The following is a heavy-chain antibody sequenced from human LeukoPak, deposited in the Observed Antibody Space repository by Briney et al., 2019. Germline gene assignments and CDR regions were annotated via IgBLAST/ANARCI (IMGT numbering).Heavy chain of an antibody. CDR3: ARRHTKQLWRSYNFDY. CDR1: GYSFTSYW. Sequence: GESLKISCKGSGYSFTSYWIGWVRQMPGKGLEWMGIIYPGDSDTRYSPSFQGQVTISADKSISTAYLQWSSLKASDTAMYYCARRHTKQLWRSYNFDYWGQGTLVTVSS. J-gene: IGHJ4*02. CDR2: IYPGDSDT. V-gene: IGHV5-51*01. D-gene: IGHD5-18*01.